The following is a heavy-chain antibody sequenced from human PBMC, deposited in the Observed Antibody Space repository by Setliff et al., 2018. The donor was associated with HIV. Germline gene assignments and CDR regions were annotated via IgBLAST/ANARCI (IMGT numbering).Heavy chain of an antibody. J-gene: IGHJ4*02. Sequence: ASVKVSCKASGYTFTSYYMHWVRQAPGQGLEWMGIINPSGGGTSYAQKFQGRVTMTRDTSTSTVYTELSSLRSEDTAVYYCARVEYYYDSSGYYYDYWGQGTLVTVSS. D-gene: IGHD3-22*01. CDR2: INPSGGGT. CDR1: GYTFTSYY. V-gene: IGHV1-46*01. CDR3: ARVEYYYDSSGYYYDY.